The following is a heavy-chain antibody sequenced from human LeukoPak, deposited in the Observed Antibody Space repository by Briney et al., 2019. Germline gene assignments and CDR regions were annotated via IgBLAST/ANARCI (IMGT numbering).Heavy chain of an antibody. CDR2: FDPEDGET. V-gene: IGHV1-24*01. J-gene: IGHJ5*02. Sequence: ASVKVSCKVSGYTLTELSMHWVRQAPGKGLEWMGGFDPEDGETIYAQKFQGRVTMTEDTSTDTAYMELSSLRAEDKTVYYCATEPPLPMVGFRWFDPWGQGTLVTVSS. D-gene: IGHD3-10*01. CDR3: ATEPPLPMVGFRWFDP. CDR1: GYTLTELS.